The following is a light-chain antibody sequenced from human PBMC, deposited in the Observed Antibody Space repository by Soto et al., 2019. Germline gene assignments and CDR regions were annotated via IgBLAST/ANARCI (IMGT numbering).Light chain of an antibody. J-gene: IGKJ1*01. V-gene: IGKV1-5*03. Sequence: DIQMTQSPSTLSASVGDRVSITCRASQSISRQLAWYQQKPGKAPNLLIYQASNLETGVPSSFTGSGSGTEFTLTISSMQPDDLATYYCRKYQSYWKFGQGTKGEVK. CDR1: QSISRQ. CDR2: QAS. CDR3: RKYQSYWK.